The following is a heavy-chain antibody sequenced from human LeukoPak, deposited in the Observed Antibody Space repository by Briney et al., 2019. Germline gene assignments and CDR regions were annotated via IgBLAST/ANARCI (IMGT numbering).Heavy chain of an antibody. Sequence: GGSLRLSCAASGFTFSSYGMHWVRQAPGKGLEWVSYISSRSSTIYYADSVKGRFTISRDSAENTVYLQMKSLKGEDTAFYYCARPLLYYYGSETYFWFDLWGQGTLVTVSS. V-gene: IGHV3-48*04. CDR2: ISSRSSTI. CDR1: GFTFSSYG. J-gene: IGHJ5*02. D-gene: IGHD3-10*01. CDR3: ARPLLYYYGSETYFWFDL.